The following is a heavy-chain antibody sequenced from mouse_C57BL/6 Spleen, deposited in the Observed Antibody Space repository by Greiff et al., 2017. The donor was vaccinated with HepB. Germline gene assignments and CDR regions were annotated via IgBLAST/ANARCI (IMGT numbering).Heavy chain of an antibody. CDR2: IHPNSGST. D-gene: IGHD2-4*01. J-gene: IGHJ1*03. Sequence: QVQLQQPGAELVKPGASVKLSCKASGYTFTSYWMHWVKQRPGQGLEWIGMIHPNSGSTNYNEKFKSKATLTVDKSSSTAYMQLSSLTSEDSAVYYCASLDYDWYFDVWGTGTTVTVSS. CDR1: GYTFTSYW. V-gene: IGHV1-64*01. CDR3: ASLDYDWYFDV.